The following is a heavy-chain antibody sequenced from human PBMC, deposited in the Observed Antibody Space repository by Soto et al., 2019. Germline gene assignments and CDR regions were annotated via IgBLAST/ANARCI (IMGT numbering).Heavy chain of an antibody. Sequence: QVQLQESGPGLVKPSQTLSLTCTVSGGSISSGGYYWSWIRQHPGKGLEWYGYIYYSGSTYYNPSLKSRVTISVDTSKNQFSLKLSSVTAADTAVYYCAREARVAYYYYGMDVWGQGTTVTVSS. CDR2: IYYSGST. D-gene: IGHD2-15*01. J-gene: IGHJ6*02. CDR1: GGSISSGGYY. CDR3: AREARVAYYYYGMDV. V-gene: IGHV4-31*03.